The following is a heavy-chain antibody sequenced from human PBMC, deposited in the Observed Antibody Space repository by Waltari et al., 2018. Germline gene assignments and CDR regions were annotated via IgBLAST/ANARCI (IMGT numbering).Heavy chain of an antibody. D-gene: IGHD6-13*01. Sequence: QVQLVESGGGVVQPGGSLRLSCAASGFTFSSYGMHWVRQAPGKGLEGVAFIRYDGSNKYYADSVKCRFTIARDNSKNTLYLQMNSLRAEDTAVYYCAKGGYSSSWFVYWGQGTLVTVSS. CDR2: IRYDGSNK. CDR1: GFTFSSYG. V-gene: IGHV3-30*02. CDR3: AKGGYSSSWFVY. J-gene: IGHJ5*01.